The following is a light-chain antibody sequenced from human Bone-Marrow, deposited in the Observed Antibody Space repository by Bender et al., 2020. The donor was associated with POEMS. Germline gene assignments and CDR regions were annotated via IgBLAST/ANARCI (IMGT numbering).Light chain of an antibody. V-gene: IGLV7-43*01. CDR3: CSYTSGSTLI. Sequence: QTVVTQEPSLTVSPGGTVTLTCASSAGAVTSTSYPNWFQQKPGQPPRPLVYGTSSKRSWTPARFSGSLIGGKAALTLSGARPEDEADYYCCSYTSGSTLIFGGGTKVTVL. CDR1: AGAVTSTSY. CDR2: GTS. J-gene: IGLJ2*01.